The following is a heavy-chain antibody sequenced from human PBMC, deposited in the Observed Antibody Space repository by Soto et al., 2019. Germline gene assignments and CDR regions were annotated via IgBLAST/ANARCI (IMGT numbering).Heavy chain of an antibody. CDR1: GGSFSGYY. V-gene: IGHV4-34*01. CDR2: INHSGST. Sequence: QVQLQQWGAGLLKPSETLSLTCAVYGGSFSGYYWSWIRQPPGKGLEWIGEINHSGSTNYNPSLKSRVTISVDTSKNQCSLKLSSVTAADTAVYYCARARSFTIFGVVKSAFDIWGQGTMVTVSS. J-gene: IGHJ3*02. D-gene: IGHD3-3*01. CDR3: ARARSFTIFGVVKSAFDI.